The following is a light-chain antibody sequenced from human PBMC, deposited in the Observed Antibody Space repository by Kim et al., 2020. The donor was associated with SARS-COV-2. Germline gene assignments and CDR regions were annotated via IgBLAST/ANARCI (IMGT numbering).Light chain of an antibody. CDR1: TGAVTSGHY. V-gene: IGLV7-46*01. Sequence: QAVVTQEPSLTVSPGGTVTLTCGSSTGAVTSGHYPYWFQQKPGQAPRTLIYDTRNKHSWTPARFSGSLLGGKAALTVSGAQPEDEAEYYCFLSYSGVRGNWVFGGGTKLTVL. CDR3: FLSYSGVRGNWV. CDR2: DTR. J-gene: IGLJ3*02.